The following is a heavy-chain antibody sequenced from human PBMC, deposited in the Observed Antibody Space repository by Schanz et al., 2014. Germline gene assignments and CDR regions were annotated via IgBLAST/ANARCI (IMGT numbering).Heavy chain of an antibody. J-gene: IGHJ5*02. Sequence: EVQVVESGGGLVQPGGSLRLSCAASGFTFSSTGMHWVRQGPGKGLVWVSHINNAGSVTTYADSVKGRFTISRDNTRNTLYLQMNSLSAEDTAVYYCARGAGGLDTWGQGTPVTVSS. CDR3: ARGAGGLDT. CDR2: INNAGSVT. CDR1: GFTFSSTG. D-gene: IGHD3-16*01. V-gene: IGHV3-74*02.